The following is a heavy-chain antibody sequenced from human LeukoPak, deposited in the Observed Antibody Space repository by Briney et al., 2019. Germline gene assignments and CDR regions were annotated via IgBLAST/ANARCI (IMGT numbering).Heavy chain of an antibody. CDR3: ARVARGWLRGDFDY. CDR1: GYTFTGYY. J-gene: IGHJ4*02. V-gene: IGHV1-2*02. D-gene: IGHD5-12*01. CDR2: INPNSGGT. Sequence: ASVKVSCKASGYTFTGYYMHWVRQAPGQGLEWMGWINPNSGGTNYAQKFQGRATMTRDTSVSTAYMELSRLRSDDTAVYYCARVARGWLRGDFDYWGQGTLVTVSS.